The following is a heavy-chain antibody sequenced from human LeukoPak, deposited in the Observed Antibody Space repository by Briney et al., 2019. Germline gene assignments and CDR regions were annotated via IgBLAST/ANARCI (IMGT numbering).Heavy chain of an antibody. Sequence: GGSLRLSCAASGFTFSSYAMSWVRQAPGKGLEWVSAISGSGGSTYYADSVKGRFTISRDNSKNTLYLQMNSLRAEDTAVYYCAKHLMYYDFWSGYYLDYWGQGTLVTVSS. CDR3: AKHLMYYDFWSGYYLDY. CDR1: GFTFSSYA. V-gene: IGHV3-23*01. J-gene: IGHJ4*02. CDR2: ISGSGGST. D-gene: IGHD3-3*01.